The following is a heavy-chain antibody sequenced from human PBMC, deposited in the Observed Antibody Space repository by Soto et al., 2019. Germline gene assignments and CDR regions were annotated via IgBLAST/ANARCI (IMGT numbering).Heavy chain of an antibody. CDR3: AKKVNSGPGSQYFDY. D-gene: IGHD3-10*01. CDR1: GFSFGTYL. CDR2: FRTGGDDGTT. Sequence: GGSLRLSCNASGFSFGTYLMTWVRQAPGKGLEWVSGFRTGGDDGTTYYADSVKGRFTISRDNSKNTLFLQMNSLRAEDTAIYYCAKKVNSGPGSQYFDYWGQGTLVTVSS. V-gene: IGHV3-23*01. J-gene: IGHJ4*02.